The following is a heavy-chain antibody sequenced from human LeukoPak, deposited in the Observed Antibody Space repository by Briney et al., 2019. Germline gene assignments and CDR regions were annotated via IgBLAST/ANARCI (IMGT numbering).Heavy chain of an antibody. CDR1: GYTSTDHY. V-gene: IGHV1-2*02. J-gene: IGHJ5*02. Sequence: ASVKVSCKASGYTSTDHYIHWVRQAPGQGLEWMGWINPKNDDTNYAPNFQGRVTLTRDTSISTTYMVLSGLRSDDTAVYYCARDTGWFDPWGQGTLVTVSS. CDR2: INPKNDDT. CDR3: ARDTGWFDP. D-gene: IGHD4-17*01.